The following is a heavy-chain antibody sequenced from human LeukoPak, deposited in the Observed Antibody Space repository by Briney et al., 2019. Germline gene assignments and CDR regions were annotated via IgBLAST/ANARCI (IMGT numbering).Heavy chain of an antibody. Sequence: GGSLRLSCAASGFTFSSYWMHWVRQVPGKGLVWVSRINNDGVSISYADSVKGRFTISRDKAKNTLFLQMNSLRAEDTAVYYCARDPHYYGSGSYFNYWGQGTLATVSS. D-gene: IGHD3-10*01. J-gene: IGHJ4*02. CDR2: INNDGVSI. CDR1: GFTFSSYW. CDR3: ARDPHYYGSGSYFNY. V-gene: IGHV3-74*01.